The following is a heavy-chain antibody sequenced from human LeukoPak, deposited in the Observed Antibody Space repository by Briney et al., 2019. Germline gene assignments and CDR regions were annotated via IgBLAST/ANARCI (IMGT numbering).Heavy chain of an antibody. CDR2: IKSKIDGGTT. CDR3: TTDEGGYYDSTGYYSFDD. D-gene: IGHD3-22*01. CDR1: GFTFSSYW. Sequence: GGSLRLSCAASGFTFSSYWMSWVRRAPGKGLEWVGRIKSKIDGGTTDYTAPVKGRFTISRDDSKKTLYLQMNSLKAEDTAVYYCTTDEGGYYDSTGYYSFDDWGQGTLVTVSS. V-gene: IGHV3-15*01. J-gene: IGHJ4*02.